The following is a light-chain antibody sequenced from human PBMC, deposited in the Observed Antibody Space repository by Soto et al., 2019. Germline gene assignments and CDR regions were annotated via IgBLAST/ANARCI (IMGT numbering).Light chain of an antibody. Sequence: QSALTQPPSASGSPGQSVTISCTGTSSDVGAYTYVSWYQQHPGKAPKLMIYGVTERPSGVPDRFSGSKSGNTASLTVSGFQTEDEAYYYCSSYAGRNNYVFGTGTKVT. CDR3: SSYAGRNNYV. J-gene: IGLJ1*01. CDR1: SSDVGAYTY. V-gene: IGLV2-8*01. CDR2: GVT.